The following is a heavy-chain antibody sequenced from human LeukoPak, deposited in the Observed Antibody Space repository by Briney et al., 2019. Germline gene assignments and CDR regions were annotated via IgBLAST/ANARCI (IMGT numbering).Heavy chain of an antibody. CDR1: GGTFSSYA. Sequence: SVKVSFKASGGTFSSYAISWVRQAPGQGLEWMGGIIPIFGTANYAQKFQGRVTITADESTSTAYMELSSLRSEDTAVYYCARNLVMRMYYYYGMDVWAKGPRSPSP. J-gene: IGHJ6*02. V-gene: IGHV1-69*13. CDR2: IIPIFGTA. D-gene: IGHD4-23*01. CDR3: ARNLVMRMYYYYGMDV.